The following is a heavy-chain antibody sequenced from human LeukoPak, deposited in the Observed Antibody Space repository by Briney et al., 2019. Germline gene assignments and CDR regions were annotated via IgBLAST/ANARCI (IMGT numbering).Heavy chain of an antibody. J-gene: IGHJ4*02. CDR2: ISGSDDKT. D-gene: IGHD4-17*01. CDR3: AKGRGTTVTSAANY. Sequence: PGGSLRLSCAASGFTFSSYAMSWVRQAPGKGPEGVSSISGSDDKTYYADSVKDRFTISRDNSKNTLSLQMNSLRAEDTAVYYCAKGRGTTVTSAANYWGQGTLVTVSS. V-gene: IGHV3-23*01. CDR1: GFTFSSYA.